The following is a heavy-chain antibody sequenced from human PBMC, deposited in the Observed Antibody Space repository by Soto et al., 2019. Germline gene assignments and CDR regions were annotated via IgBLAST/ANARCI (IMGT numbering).Heavy chain of an antibody. J-gene: IGHJ4*02. V-gene: IGHV3-66*01. D-gene: IGHD1-26*01. CDR2: IYSGGST. Sequence: PGGSLRLSCAASGFTVSSNYMSWVRQAPGKGLEWVSVIYSGGSTYYADSMKGRFTISRDNSKNTLYLQMNSLRDEDTAVYYCARFLYSGSYSFDYWGQGTLVTVSS. CDR1: GFTVSSNY. CDR3: ARFLYSGSYSFDY.